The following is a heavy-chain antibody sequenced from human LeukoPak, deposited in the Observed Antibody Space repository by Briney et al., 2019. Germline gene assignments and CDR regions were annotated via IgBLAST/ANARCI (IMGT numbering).Heavy chain of an antibody. J-gene: IGHJ5*02. CDR3: AMARSEITFRLNWFDL. Sequence: ASVKVSCKASGYTFTSYYMHWVRQAPGQGLEWMGIINPSGGSTSYAQKFQGRVTMIRDTSTSTVYMELSSLRSEDTAVYYCAMARSEITFRLNWFDLWGQGTLVTVSS. CDR1: GYTFTSYY. CDR2: INPSGGST. V-gene: IGHV1-46*01. D-gene: IGHD3-16*01.